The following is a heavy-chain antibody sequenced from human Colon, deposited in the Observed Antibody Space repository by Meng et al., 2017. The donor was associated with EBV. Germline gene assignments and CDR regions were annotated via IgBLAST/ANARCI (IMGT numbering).Heavy chain of an antibody. D-gene: IGHD1/OR15-1a*01. J-gene: IGHJ5*02. V-gene: IGHV3-53*01. CDR1: GFNVSYND. CDR3: ARENNRAFDH. Sequence: EWHRVVEGGALIPPGGSLGLSCAASGFNVSYNDRSWVRQAPGKGLQWVSGIHSGGTTHYADSVKGRFTISRDTSKNTLSLQMNSLRAEDTAVYYCARENNRAFDHWGQGTLVTVSS. CDR2: IHSGGTT.